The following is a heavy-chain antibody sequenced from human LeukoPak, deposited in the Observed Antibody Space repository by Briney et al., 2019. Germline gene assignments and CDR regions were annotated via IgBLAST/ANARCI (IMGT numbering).Heavy chain of an antibody. J-gene: IGHJ4*02. Sequence: SETLSLTCTVSGGSITNYYWSWVRQSPGKGLEWIGYFYCSGSTIYNPSLKRRVTISVDTSKNQFSLKLRSVTAADTAVYYCATGSSYPPGELDYWGQGTLVTVSS. V-gene: IGHV4-59*01. CDR1: GGSITNYY. CDR3: ATGSSYPPGELDY. D-gene: IGHD3-16*02. CDR2: FYCSGST.